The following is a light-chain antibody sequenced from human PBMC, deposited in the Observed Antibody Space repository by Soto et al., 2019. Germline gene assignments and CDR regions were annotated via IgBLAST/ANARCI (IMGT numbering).Light chain of an antibody. CDR1: QSVSSSY. Sequence: EIVLTQSPGTLSLSPGERATLSCRASQSVSSSYLAWYQQKPGQAPRLLIYGASSRATGIPDRFSGSGSGTDFTLNISRLEPEDFAVDYCQQYGSSPKTFGPGPKVEIK. CDR2: GAS. V-gene: IGKV3-20*01. J-gene: IGKJ1*01. CDR3: QQYGSSPKT.